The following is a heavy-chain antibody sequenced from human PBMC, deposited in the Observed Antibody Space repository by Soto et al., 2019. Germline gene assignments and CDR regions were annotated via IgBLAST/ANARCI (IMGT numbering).Heavy chain of an antibody. V-gene: IGHV4-39*01. J-gene: IGHJ4*02. CDR2: GYYRGNA. D-gene: IGHD3-9*01. Sequence: QLQLQESGPGLVKPSETLSLTCSVSYDSINSDKYYWGWIRQPPGKVLEWIGSGYYRGNAYYKPSLRIRVTIYLDESTSQLSLHLTSVTAADSAGYFCAGLEGLATISHYFDFWGPGALVTVSS. CDR1: YDSINSDKYY. CDR3: AGLEGLATISHYFDF.